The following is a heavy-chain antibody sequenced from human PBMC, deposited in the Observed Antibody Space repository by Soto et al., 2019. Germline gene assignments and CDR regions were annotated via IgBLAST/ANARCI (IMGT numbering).Heavy chain of an antibody. V-gene: IGHV3-48*02. D-gene: IGHD3-3*01. CDR3: ARDSIQQHYDFWSGYYTGADFDY. J-gene: IGHJ4*02. Sequence: VQLVESGVGLVQPGGSLRLSCAASGFTFSSYSMNWVRQAPGKGLEWVSYISSSSSTIYYADSVKGRFTISRDNAKNSLYLQMNSLRDEDTAVYYCARDSIQQHYDFWSGYYTGADFDYWGQGTLVTVSS. CDR2: ISSSSSTI. CDR1: GFTFSSYS.